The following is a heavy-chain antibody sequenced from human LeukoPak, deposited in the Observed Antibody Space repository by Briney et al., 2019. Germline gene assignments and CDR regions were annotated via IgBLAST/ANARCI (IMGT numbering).Heavy chain of an antibody. Sequence: SETLSLTCTVSGGSISSYYWSWIRQPPGKGLEWIGYIYYSGSTNYNPSLKSRVTISVDTSKNQFSLKLSSVTAADTAVYHCATLGQYFQHWGQGTLVTVSS. CDR1: GGSISSYY. CDR3: ATLGQYFQH. J-gene: IGHJ1*01. CDR2: IYYSGST. V-gene: IGHV4-59*01.